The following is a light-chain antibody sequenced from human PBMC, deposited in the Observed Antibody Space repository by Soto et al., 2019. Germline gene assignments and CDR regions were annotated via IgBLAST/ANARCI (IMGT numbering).Light chain of an antibody. Sequence: DIVMTQSPDSLAVSLGERATINCKSSQSVSYSSNNKNYLAWYQQKPGQPPKLLIYWASTRESGVPDRFSGSGSGTDVTLTISSLQAEDVAVYYCQQYYNSPYTFGQGTKLEIK. CDR2: WAS. CDR1: QSVSYSSNNKNY. V-gene: IGKV4-1*01. CDR3: QQYYNSPYT. J-gene: IGKJ2*01.